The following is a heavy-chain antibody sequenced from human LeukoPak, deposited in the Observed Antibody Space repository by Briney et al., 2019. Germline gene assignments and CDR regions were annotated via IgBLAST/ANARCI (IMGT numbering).Heavy chain of an antibody. CDR2: IIPIFGTA. J-gene: IGHJ6*02. D-gene: IGHD3-22*01. CDR3: ARRPYYYDSSGYGGYYYGMDV. CDR1: GGTFSRYA. V-gene: IGHV1-69*13. Sequence: SVNVSFKSSGGTFSRYASSWVRQAPGQGREWMGGIIPIFGTANYAQKFQGRVTITAAESTSTAYMELSSLRYEETAVYYCARRPYYYDSSGYGGYYYGMDVWGQGTTVTVSS.